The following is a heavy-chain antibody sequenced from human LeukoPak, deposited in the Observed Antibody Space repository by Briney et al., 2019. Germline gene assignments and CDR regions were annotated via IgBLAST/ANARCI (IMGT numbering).Heavy chain of an antibody. V-gene: IGHV3-7*01. CDR1: GFRFNTFW. CDR2: IKQDGNEK. D-gene: IGHD6-19*01. Sequence: GGSLRLSCAASGFRFNTFWMSWVRQAPGKGLEWVANIKQDGNEKYYADSVKGRFTISRDNSKNTLYLQMNSLRAEDTAVYYCAKGYSSGWPFDYWGQGTLVTVSS. CDR3: AKGYSSGWPFDY. J-gene: IGHJ4*02.